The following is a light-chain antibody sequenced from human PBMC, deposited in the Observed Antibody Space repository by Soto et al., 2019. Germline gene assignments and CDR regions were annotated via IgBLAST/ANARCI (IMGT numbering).Light chain of an antibody. CDR2: GAS. CDR1: QSVSSD. J-gene: IGKJ1*01. Sequence: IVMTQSPATLSVSPGERATLSCRASQSVSSDLAWYQQKPGQSPRLFVSGASTRATGIPARFSGSGSGTDFILPISRMEPADFAVYYCQHFVNSLTWTFGQGTKVDIK. CDR3: QHFVNSLTWT. V-gene: IGKV3-15*01.